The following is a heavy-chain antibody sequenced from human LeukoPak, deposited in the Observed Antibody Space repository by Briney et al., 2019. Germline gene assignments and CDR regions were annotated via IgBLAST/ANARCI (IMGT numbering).Heavy chain of an antibody. D-gene: IGHD6-19*01. CDR2: IYYSGST. V-gene: IGHV4-59*01. Sequence: KPSETLSLTCTASGGSISSYYWSWIRQPPGKGLEWIGYIYYSGSTNYNPSLKSRVTISVDTSKNQFSLKLSSVTAADTAVYYCARVGRQWLVDVYWFDPWGQGTLVTVSS. CDR3: ARVGRQWLVDVYWFDP. J-gene: IGHJ5*02. CDR1: GGSISSYY.